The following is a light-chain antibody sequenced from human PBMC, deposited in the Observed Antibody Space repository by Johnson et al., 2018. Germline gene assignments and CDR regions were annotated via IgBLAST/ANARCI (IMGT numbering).Light chain of an antibody. J-gene: IGLJ1*01. CDR2: ENN. CDR1: SSNIGNNY. V-gene: IGLV1-51*02. CDR3: GTGDNSLGAGNF. Sequence: QSVLTQPPSVSAAPGQKVTISCSGSSSNIGNNYVSWYQQLPGTAPKLLIYENNKRPSGIPDRFSGSKSGTSATLGITGLQNGDEADYYCGTGDNSLGAGNFFGTGTKVTAL.